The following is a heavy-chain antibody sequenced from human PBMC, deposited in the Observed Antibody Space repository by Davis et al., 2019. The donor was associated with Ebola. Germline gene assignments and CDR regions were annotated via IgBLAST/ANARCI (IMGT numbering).Heavy chain of an antibody. V-gene: IGHV3-23*01. CDR2: ISSSGSTI. D-gene: IGHD5-12*01. Sequence: GESLKISCAASGFTFSSYAMSWVRQAPGKGLEWVSYISSSGSTIYYADSVKGRFTISRDNSKNTLYLQMNSLRAEDTAVYYCAKDRGDIVANDLWDYWGQGTLVTVSS. CDR3: AKDRGDIVANDLWDY. J-gene: IGHJ4*02. CDR1: GFTFSSYA.